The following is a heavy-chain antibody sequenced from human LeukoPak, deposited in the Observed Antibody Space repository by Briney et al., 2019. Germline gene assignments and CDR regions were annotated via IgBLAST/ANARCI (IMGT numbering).Heavy chain of an antibody. J-gene: IGHJ4*02. D-gene: IGHD5-24*01. V-gene: IGHV1-46*01. Sequence: ASVKVSCKASGYTFTSYYVYWVRQAPGRGVEWMGIINPSGGSTNNAQPFQGRVTMTRDTSTSTVYMELSSLRSEDTAVYYCARGVADRHGYNYNYFDYWGQGALVTVSS. CDR3: ARGVADRHGYNYNYFDY. CDR2: INPSGGST. CDR1: GYTFTSYY.